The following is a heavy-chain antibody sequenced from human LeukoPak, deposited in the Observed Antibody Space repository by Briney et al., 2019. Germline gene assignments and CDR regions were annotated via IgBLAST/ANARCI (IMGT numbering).Heavy chain of an antibody. V-gene: IGHV4-59*05. J-gene: IGHJ4*02. D-gene: IGHD3-10*01. CDR1: GFTVSSNY. Sequence: GSLRLSCAASGFTVSSNYMSWVRQAPGKGLEWIGSIYYSGSTYYNPSLKSRVTISVDTSKNQFSLKLSSVTAADTAVYYCARIPLILVRGVDYWGQGTLVTVSS. CDR3: ARIPLILVRGVDY. CDR2: IYYSGST.